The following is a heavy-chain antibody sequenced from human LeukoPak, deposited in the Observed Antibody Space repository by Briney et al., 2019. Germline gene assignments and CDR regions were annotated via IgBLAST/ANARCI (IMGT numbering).Heavy chain of an antibody. CDR3: TTDEDWNYARKDV. V-gene: IGHV3-15*07. CDR1: GFTFTNAW. D-gene: IGHD1-7*01. J-gene: IGHJ6*02. Sequence: GGSLRLSCAASGFTFTNAWMNWVRQAPGKGLGWVGRIKSKTDGGTTDYAAPVKGRFTISRDDSKNTLYLQMNSLKTEDTAVYYCTTDEDWNYARKDVWGQGATVIVSS. CDR2: IKSKTDGGTT.